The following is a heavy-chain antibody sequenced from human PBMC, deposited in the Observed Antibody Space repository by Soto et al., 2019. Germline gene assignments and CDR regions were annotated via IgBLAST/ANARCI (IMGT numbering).Heavy chain of an antibody. Sequence: PSETLSLTCSVSGGSISSGDYYWNWIRQPPGKGLEWIGHIYYSGSTYYNSSLKSRVTISLDTSKNQFSLKLSSVTAADTAVYYCAREGGIVGATADDYWGQGTLVTVSS. J-gene: IGHJ4*02. V-gene: IGHV4-30-4*01. CDR1: GGSISSGDYY. D-gene: IGHD1-26*01. CDR3: AREGGIVGATADDY. CDR2: IYYSGST.